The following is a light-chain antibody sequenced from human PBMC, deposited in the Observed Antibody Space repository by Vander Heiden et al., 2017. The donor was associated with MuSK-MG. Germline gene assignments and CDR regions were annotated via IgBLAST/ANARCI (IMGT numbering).Light chain of an antibody. CDR3: QQSYSTHQVYT. Sequence: DIQMTQSPSSLSASVGDRVTITCRASQSISSYLNWYQQKPGKAPKLLIYAASSLQSGVPSRFSGSGYGTDFTLTISSLQPEDFATYYCQQSYSTHQVYTFGQGTKLEIK. CDR2: AAS. J-gene: IGKJ2*01. V-gene: IGKV1-39*01. CDR1: QSISSY.